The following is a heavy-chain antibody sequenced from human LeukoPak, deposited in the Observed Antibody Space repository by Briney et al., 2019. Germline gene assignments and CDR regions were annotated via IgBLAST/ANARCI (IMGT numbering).Heavy chain of an antibody. CDR1: GFTFSSYS. CDR3: ARVVAMARGGPFDY. V-gene: IGHV3-48*01. Sequence: PGGSLRLSCAASGFTFSSYSMNWVRQAPGKGLEWVSYISSSSSTIYYADSVKGRFTISRDNAKNSLYLQMKSLRAEDTAVYYCARVVAMARGGPFDYWGQGTLVTVSS. J-gene: IGHJ4*02. D-gene: IGHD5-12*01. CDR2: ISSSSSTI.